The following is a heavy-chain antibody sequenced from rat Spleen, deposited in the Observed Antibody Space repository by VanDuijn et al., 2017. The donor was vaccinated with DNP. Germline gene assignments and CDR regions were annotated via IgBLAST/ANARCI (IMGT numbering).Heavy chain of an antibody. CDR3: AREVYYYFDN. CDR2: ISYDGGST. CDR1: GFTFSDYA. Sequence: EVQLVESGGGLVQPGNSLKLSCAASGFTFSDYAMAWVRQSPKKGLEWVATISYDGGSTYYRDSVKGRFTISRDNAKSTLYLQMNSLRSEDTATYYCAREVYYYFDNWGQGVMVTVSS. V-gene: IGHV5-17*01. J-gene: IGHJ2*01. D-gene: IGHD1-2*01.